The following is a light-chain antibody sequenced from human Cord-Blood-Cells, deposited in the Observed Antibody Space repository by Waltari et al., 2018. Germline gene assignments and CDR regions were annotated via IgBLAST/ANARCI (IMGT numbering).Light chain of an antibody. V-gene: IGLV2-11*01. CDR1: SSDVGGYNY. Sequence: QSALTQPRSVSGSPGQSVTISCTGTSSDVGGYNYVSWYQQHPGKAPKLMIYDVSKRPSGVPDRFSGSKSDNTASLTISGLQAEDEADYYCCSYAGSYGWVFGGGTKLTVL. CDR2: DVS. J-gene: IGLJ3*02. CDR3: CSYAGSYGWV.